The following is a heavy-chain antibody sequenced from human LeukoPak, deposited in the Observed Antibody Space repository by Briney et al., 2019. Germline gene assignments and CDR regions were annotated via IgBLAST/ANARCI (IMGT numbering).Heavy chain of an antibody. D-gene: IGHD2-2*01. Sequence: ASVKVSCKVSGYTLTELSMHWVRQAPGKGLEWMGGFDPEDGETIYAQKFQGRVTMTEDTSTDTAYMELSSLRSEDTAVYYCATAPWILPAAMEHYYYYGMDVWGQGTTVTVSS. CDR1: GYTLTELS. V-gene: IGHV1-24*01. CDR2: FDPEDGET. CDR3: ATAPWILPAAMEHYYYYGMDV. J-gene: IGHJ6*02.